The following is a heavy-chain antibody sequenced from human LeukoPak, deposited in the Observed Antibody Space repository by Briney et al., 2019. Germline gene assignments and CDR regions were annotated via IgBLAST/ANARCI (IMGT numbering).Heavy chain of an antibody. V-gene: IGHV4-59*12. D-gene: IGHD3-22*01. Sequence: SETLSLTCTVSGGSISSYYWSWIRQPPGKGLEWIGYIYYSGSTKYNPSLKSRVTISVDTSKNQFSLKLSSVTAADTAVYYCARDLLGIMYDSSGYRWFDPWGQGTLVTVSS. CDR3: ARDLLGIMYDSSGYRWFDP. CDR1: GGSISSYY. CDR2: IYYSGST. J-gene: IGHJ5*02.